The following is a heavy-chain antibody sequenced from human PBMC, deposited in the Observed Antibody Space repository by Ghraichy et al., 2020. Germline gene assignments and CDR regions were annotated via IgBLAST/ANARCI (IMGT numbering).Heavy chain of an antibody. CDR3: ARARNSGYEKYYYYYYGMDV. CDR2: INHSGST. D-gene: IGHD5-12*01. V-gene: IGHV4-34*01. J-gene: IGHJ6*02. Sequence: SETLSLTCAVYGGSFSGYYWSWIRQPPGKGLEWIGEINHSGSTNYNPSLKSRVTISVDTSKNQFSLKLSSVTAADTAVYYCARARNSGYEKYYYYYYGMDVWGQGTSFTVSS. CDR1: GGSFSGYY.